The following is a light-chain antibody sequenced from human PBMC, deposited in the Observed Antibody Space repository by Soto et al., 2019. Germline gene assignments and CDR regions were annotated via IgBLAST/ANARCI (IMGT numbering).Light chain of an antibody. J-gene: IGLJ1*01. V-gene: IGLV2-14*01. Sequence: QSVLTQPASVSGSPVQSITISCTGSSNDIGAYKYVSWYQQYPGKAPKLIIFEVSNRPSGVSNRFSGSKSGNTASLTIAGLQAEDEADYPCSSYTTGSTLYVFGGGTKLTVL. CDR2: EVS. CDR3: SSYTTGSTLYV. CDR1: SNDIGAYKY.